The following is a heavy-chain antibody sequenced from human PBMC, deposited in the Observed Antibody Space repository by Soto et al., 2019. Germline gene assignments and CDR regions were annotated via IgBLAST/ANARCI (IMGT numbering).Heavy chain of an antibody. CDR2: SSAYNGNT. J-gene: IGHJ4*02. CDR3: AGGVNYYDSSGYFNYFAY. Sequence: QVQLVQSGAEVKKPGASVKVSCKASGYTFTSYGISWVRQAPGQGLEWMGWSSAYNGNTNYAQKLQGRVTMTTDTPTSTAYVELRSLRSDARAVYYCAGGVNYYDSSGYFNYFAYWGQGTLVTVSS. D-gene: IGHD3-22*01. V-gene: IGHV1-18*01. CDR1: GYTFTSYG.